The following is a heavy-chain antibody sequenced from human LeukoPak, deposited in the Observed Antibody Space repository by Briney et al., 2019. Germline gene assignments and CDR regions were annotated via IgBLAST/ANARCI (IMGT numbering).Heavy chain of an antibody. D-gene: IGHD1-1*01. CDR3: ARYNSGTMDY. V-gene: IGHV3-33*01. CDR2: IWYDGSKK. CDR1: GFIFSTYG. J-gene: IGHJ4*02. Sequence: PGRSLRLSCAASGFIFSTYGMHWVRQAPGKGLEWVAVIWYDGSKKYYADSAKGRFTISRDNPNNALYLQMDSLRAEDAAMYYCARYNSGTMDYWGQGALVTVSS.